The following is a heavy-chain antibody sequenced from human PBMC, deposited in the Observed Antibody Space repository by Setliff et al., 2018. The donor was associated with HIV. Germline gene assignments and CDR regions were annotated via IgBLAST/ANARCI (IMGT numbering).Heavy chain of an antibody. CDR2: VHYSGST. Sequence: SETLSLTCTVSGLSMSYNYWTWIRQSPGKGLEWIGYVHYSGSTRYNPFLKSRVTISVDTSKKKFSLKLTSMTATDTAVYYCASEKKAWSVSDSFYEYWGQGVPVTVSS. CDR1: GLSMSYNY. D-gene: IGHD3-3*01. V-gene: IGHV4-59*01. CDR3: ASEKKAWSVSDSFYEY. J-gene: IGHJ4*02.